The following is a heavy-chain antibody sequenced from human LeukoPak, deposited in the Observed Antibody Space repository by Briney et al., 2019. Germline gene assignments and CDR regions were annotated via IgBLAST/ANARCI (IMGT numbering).Heavy chain of an antibody. CDR2: TYYRSKWYN. Sequence: SQTLSLTCAISGDSVSSNSAAWNWIRQSPSRGLEWLGRTYYRSKWYNDYAVSVKSRITINPDTSKNQFSLQLNSVTPEDTAVYYCARASKLGELWGKYDFWSGYYLGKLDYWGQGTLVTVSS. J-gene: IGHJ4*02. D-gene: IGHD3-3*01. V-gene: IGHV6-1*01. CDR1: GDSVSSNSAA. CDR3: ARASKLGELWGKYDFWSGYYLGKLDY.